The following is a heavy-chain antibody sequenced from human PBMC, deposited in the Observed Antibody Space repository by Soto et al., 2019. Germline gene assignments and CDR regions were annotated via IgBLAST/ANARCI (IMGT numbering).Heavy chain of an antibody. Sequence: EVQLVESGGGLVQPGGSLRLSCAASGVTVSSNYMSWVRQAPGKGLEWVSVIYSGGSTYYADTVKGRVTISRDNSKNTLYLQMNSLRAEDTAVYYCARHGYNSGGGYFDYWGQGTLVTVSS. CDR3: ARHGYNSGGGYFDY. V-gene: IGHV3-66*04. D-gene: IGHD5-18*01. J-gene: IGHJ4*02. CDR1: GVTVSSNY. CDR2: IYSGGST.